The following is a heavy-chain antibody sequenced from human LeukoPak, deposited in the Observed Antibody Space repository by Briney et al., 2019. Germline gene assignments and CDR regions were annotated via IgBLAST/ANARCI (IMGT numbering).Heavy chain of an antibody. CDR3: ARHNYYYDSSGYYSNFDY. V-gene: IGHV4-59*08. CDR2: IYYSGST. CDR1: GGSLSSYY. D-gene: IGHD3-22*01. J-gene: IGHJ4*02. Sequence: SETLSLTCTVSGGSLSSYYWSWIRQPPGKGLEWIGHIYYSGSTNYNPSLKSRVTISVDTSKNQFSLKLSSVTAADTAVYYCARHNYYYDSSGYYSNFDYWGQGTLVTVSS.